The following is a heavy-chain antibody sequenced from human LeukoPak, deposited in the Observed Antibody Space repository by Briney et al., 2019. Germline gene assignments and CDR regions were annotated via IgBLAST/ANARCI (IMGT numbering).Heavy chain of an antibody. J-gene: IGHJ6*03. CDR2: ISAYNGNT. V-gene: IGHV1-18*04. Sequence: ASVKVSCKASGYTFTDYFMNWVRQAPGQGLEWMGWISAYNGNTNYAQKLQGRVTMTTDTSTSTAYMELRSLRSDDTAVYYCARWGGYYYYYYMDVWGKGTTVTVSS. CDR3: ARWGGYYYYYYMDV. D-gene: IGHD2-15*01. CDR1: GYTFTDYF.